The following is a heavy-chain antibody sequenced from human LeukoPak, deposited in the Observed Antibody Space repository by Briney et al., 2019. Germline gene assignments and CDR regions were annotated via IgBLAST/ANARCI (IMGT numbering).Heavy chain of an antibody. CDR1: GGSFSGYY. V-gene: IGHV4-34*01. D-gene: IGHD1-26*01. CDR2: INHSGST. J-gene: IGHJ6*03. CDR3: ARLFSGEGATHYYYYYMDV. Sequence: PSETLSLTCAVYGGSFSGYYWSWIRQPPGKGLEWIGEINHSGSTNYNPSLKSRVTISVDTSKNQFSLKLSSVTAADTAVYYCARLFSGEGATHYYYYYMDVWGKGTTVTISS.